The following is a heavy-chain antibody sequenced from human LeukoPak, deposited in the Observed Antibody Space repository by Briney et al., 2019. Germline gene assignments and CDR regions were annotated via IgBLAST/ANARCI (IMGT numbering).Heavy chain of an antibody. CDR3: AREGRYYDSSGYYPVGSFDY. CDR1: GFTFSSYW. V-gene: IGHV3-74*01. CDR2: INTDGSTT. D-gene: IGHD3-22*01. Sequence: PGGSLRLSCAASGFTFSSYWMHWVRQAPGKGLVWVARINTDGSTTTYADRVKGRFTISRDNAKNSLYLQMNSLGAEDTAVYYCAREGRYYDSSGYYPVGSFDYWGQGTLVTVSS. J-gene: IGHJ4*02.